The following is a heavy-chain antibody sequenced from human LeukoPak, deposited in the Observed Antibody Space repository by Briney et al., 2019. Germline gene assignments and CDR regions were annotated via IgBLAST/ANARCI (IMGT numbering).Heavy chain of an antibody. J-gene: IGHJ4*02. V-gene: IGHV3-9*01. CDR2: ISWNSGSI. D-gene: IGHD5-18*01. Sequence: PGRSLRLSCAASGFTFSSYGMHWVRQAPGKGLEWVSGISWNSGSIGYADSVKGRFTISRDNAKNSLYLQMNSLRAEDTALYYCAKDIGYSYGTLGYWGQGTLVTVSS. CDR1: GFTFSSYG. CDR3: AKDIGYSYGTLGY.